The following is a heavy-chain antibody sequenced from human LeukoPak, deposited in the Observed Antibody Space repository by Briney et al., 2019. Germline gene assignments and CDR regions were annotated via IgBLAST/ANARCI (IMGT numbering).Heavy chain of an antibody. J-gene: IGHJ4*02. V-gene: IGHV1-18*04. CDR1: GYTFTSYG. Sequence: GASVKVSCKASGYTFTSYGISWVRQAPGQGLEWMGWISAYNDNTNYAQKLQGRVTMTTDTSTSTAYMELRSLRSDDTAVYYCARDQLWFGELLYQFDYWGQGTLVTVSS. CDR2: ISAYNDNT. CDR3: ARDQLWFGELLYQFDY. D-gene: IGHD3-10*01.